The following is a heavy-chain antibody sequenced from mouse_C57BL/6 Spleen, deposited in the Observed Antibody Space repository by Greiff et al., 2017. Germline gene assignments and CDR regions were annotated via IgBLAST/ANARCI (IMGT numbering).Heavy chain of an antibody. J-gene: IGHJ4*01. CDR2: INPNNGGT. V-gene: IGHV1-18*01. CDR1: GYTFTDYN. CDR3: ARGDYDVGYAMDY. D-gene: IGHD2-4*01. Sequence: EVQLVESGPELVKPGASVKIPCKASGYTFTDYNMDWVKQSHGKSLEWIGDINPNNGGTIYNQKFKGKATLTVDKSSSTAYMELRSLTAEDTAVYYCARGDYDVGYAMDYWGQGTSVTVSS.